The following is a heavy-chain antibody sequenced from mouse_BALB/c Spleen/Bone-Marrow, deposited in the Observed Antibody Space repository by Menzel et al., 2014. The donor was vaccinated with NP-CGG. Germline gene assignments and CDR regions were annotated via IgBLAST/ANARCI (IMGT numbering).Heavy chain of an antibody. J-gene: IGHJ4*01. CDR1: GYSFNGNT. V-gene: IGHV1-26*01. Sequence: EVQLHQSGPELVKPGASVKISCKASGYSFNGNTMTWAKQSPGQNLVWVGLINPYNGGASYNQKFKDKATLTVDKSSSTAYMELLSLTSDDSAVYYCARGPNDALDYLCQGTPVTVSS. CDR3: ARGPNDALDY. CDR2: INPYNGGA.